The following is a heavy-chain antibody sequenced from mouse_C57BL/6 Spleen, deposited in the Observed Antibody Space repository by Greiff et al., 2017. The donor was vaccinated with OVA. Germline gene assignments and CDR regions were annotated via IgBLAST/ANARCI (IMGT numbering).Heavy chain of an antibody. J-gene: IGHJ3*01. CDR2: IDPSDSYT. Sequence: QVQLQQPGAELVMPGASVKLSCKASGYTFTSYWMHWVQQRPGQGLEWIGEIDPSDSYTNYNQTFKGQSPLTVDKSSSTAYMQLSSLTSADSAVYYFAREDYGSIYPAFAYWGQGTLVTVSA. CDR3: AREDYGSIYPAFAY. V-gene: IGHV1-69*01. D-gene: IGHD1-1*01. CDR1: GYTFTSYW.